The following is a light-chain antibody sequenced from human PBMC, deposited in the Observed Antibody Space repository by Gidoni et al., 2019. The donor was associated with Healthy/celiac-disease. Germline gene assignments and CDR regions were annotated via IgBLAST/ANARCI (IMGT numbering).Light chain of an antibody. CDR3: QQRSNWLT. CDR1: QSVSSY. Sequence: EIVLTQSQATLSLSPGERATLSCRASQSVSSYLAWYQQKPGQDPRLLIYDASNRATGIPARFSGSGSGTDFTLTISSLEPEDFAVYYCQQRSNWLTFGGGTKVEIK. J-gene: IGKJ4*01. V-gene: IGKV3-11*01. CDR2: DAS.